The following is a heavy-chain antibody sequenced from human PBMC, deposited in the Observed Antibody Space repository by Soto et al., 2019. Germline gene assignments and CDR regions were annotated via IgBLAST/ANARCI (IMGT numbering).Heavy chain of an antibody. J-gene: IGHJ4*02. V-gene: IGHV3-30*18. D-gene: IGHD2-21*01. CDR2: IFPDGKNK. CDR3: ANSVIGPSLIYFAS. CDR1: GFTFSAHA. Sequence: QVQLVESGGGVVQPGRSLRLSCAASGFTFSAHAMHWVRPAPGKGLGRVAIIFPDGKNKVSTDSVKGRCTVSRDNSKHTLLLQLESLSAEDTAVYYCANSVIGPSLIYFASWGQGTLVTVSS.